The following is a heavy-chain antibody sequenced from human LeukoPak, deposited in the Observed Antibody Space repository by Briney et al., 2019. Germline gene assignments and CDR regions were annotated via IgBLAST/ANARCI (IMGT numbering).Heavy chain of an antibody. Sequence: GGSLRLSCTASGFTFSSYWMSWVRQAPGKGLEWVANIKHDGSEKYSVDSVKGRFTISRDNAKNSLYLQMNSLRAEDTAVYYCAKAPGPAAVGGFDYWGQGTLVTVSS. V-gene: IGHV3-7*03. D-gene: IGHD2-2*01. J-gene: IGHJ4*02. CDR2: IKHDGSEK. CDR1: GFTFSSYW. CDR3: AKAPGPAAVGGFDY.